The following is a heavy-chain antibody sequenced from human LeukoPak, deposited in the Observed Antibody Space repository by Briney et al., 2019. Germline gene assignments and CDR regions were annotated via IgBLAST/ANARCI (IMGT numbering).Heavy chain of an antibody. Sequence: SETLSLTCAVYGGSFSGYYWNWIRQPPGKGLEWIGEINHSGSTNYNPSLKSRVTISVDTSKNQFSLKLSSVTAADTAVYYCARVMTTVATRGYFDLWGRGTLVTVSS. J-gene: IGHJ2*01. D-gene: IGHD4-23*01. CDR1: GGSFSGYY. CDR2: INHSGST. CDR3: ARVMTTVATRGYFDL. V-gene: IGHV4-34*01.